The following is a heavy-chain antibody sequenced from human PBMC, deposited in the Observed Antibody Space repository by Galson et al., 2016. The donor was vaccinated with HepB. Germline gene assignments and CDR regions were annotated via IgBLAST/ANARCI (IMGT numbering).Heavy chain of an antibody. J-gene: IGHJ4*02. CDR3: ARYRDSWAPFDY. D-gene: IGHD6-13*01. V-gene: IGHV3-23*01. Sequence: SLRLSCAASGFTFSSYAMNWVRQAPGKGLEWVSGISGSGTNTYYANAVKGRFTISRDNSNNTLYLQVNSLRAEDTALYCCARYRDSWAPFDYWGQGSLVTVSS. CDR1: GFTFSSYA. CDR2: ISGSGTNT.